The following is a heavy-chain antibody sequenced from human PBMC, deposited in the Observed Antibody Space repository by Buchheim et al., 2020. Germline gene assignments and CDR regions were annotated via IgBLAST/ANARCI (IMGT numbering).Heavy chain of an antibody. Sequence: QVQLQESGPGLVKPSGTLSLTCAVSGGSISSSNWWSWVRQPPGKGLEWIGEIYHSGSTNYNPSLKRRVPISVDKSKNQFSLKLSSVTAADTAVYYCAARDCSGGSCYSYYYYYGMDVWGQGTT. CDR3: AARDCSGGSCYSYYYYYGMDV. J-gene: IGHJ6*02. CDR2: IYHSGST. CDR1: GGSISSSNW. D-gene: IGHD2-15*01. V-gene: IGHV4-4*02.